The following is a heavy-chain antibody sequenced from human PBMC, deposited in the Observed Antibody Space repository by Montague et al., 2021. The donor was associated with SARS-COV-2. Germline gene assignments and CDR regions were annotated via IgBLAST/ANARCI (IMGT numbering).Heavy chain of an antibody. Sequence: SETLSLTCAVSRGSFSNYYWTWIRQSPGKGLEWIGEINQGGAPNYTPSLKSRVTISLDTYKKQISLKLNSVTVADTAVFFCARGRPVQGSLRHFDSISSGALDIWAQGSLVIVPS. J-gene: IGHJ3*02. CDR2: INQGGAP. D-gene: IGHD3-9*01. V-gene: IGHV4-34*01. CDR3: ARGRPVQGSLRHFDSISSGALDI. CDR1: RGSFSNYY.